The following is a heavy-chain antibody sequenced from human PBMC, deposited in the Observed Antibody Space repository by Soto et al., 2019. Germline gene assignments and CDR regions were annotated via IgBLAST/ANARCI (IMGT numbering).Heavy chain of an antibody. V-gene: IGHV4-31*03. J-gene: IGHJ4*02. CDR3: ARESWRPDSSSWYGGFDY. D-gene: IGHD6-13*01. CDR2: IYYSGST. CDR1: GGSISSGGYY. Sequence: SETLSLTCTVSGGSISSGGYYWSWIRQHPGKGLEWIGYIYYSGSTYYNPSLKSRVTISVDTSKNQFSLKLSSVTAAETAVYYCARESWRPDSSSWYGGFDYWGQGTLVTVSS.